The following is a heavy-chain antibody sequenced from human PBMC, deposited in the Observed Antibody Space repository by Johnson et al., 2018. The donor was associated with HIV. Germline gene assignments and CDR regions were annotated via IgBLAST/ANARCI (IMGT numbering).Heavy chain of an antibody. CDR2: ISWNSGST. CDR1: GFTFDDYA. CDR3: ARAGIVFDI. D-gene: IGHD2-15*01. V-gene: IGHV3-9*01. Sequence: QLVESGGGLIQRGGSLRLSCAASGFTFDDYAMHWVRQAPGKGLEWVSGISWNSGSTYYADSVKGRFTISRDNSKNTLYLQLNSLTAEDTAVYYCARAGIVFDIWGQGTMVTVSS. J-gene: IGHJ3*02.